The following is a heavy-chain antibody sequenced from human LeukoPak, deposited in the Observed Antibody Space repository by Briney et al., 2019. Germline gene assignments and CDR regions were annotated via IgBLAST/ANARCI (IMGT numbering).Heavy chain of an antibody. CDR2: IIPIFGTA. D-gene: IGHD3-9*01. CDR1: GGTFSSYA. V-gene: IGHV1-69*13. Sequence: SVKVSCKASGGTFSSYAISWVRQAPGQGLEWMGGIIPIFGTANYAQKFQGRVTITADESTSTAYMELSSLRSEDTAVYYCARDHYDILTGYYKHYYYYYMDVWGKGTTVTISS. CDR3: ARDHYDILTGYYKHYYYYYMDV. J-gene: IGHJ6*03.